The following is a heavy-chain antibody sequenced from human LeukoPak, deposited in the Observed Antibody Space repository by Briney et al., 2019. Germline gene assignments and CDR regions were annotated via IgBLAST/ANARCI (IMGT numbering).Heavy chain of an antibody. Sequence: KSGGSLRLSCAASGFTFSDYYMSWIRQAPGKGLEWVSYISSSGSTIYYADSVKGRFTISRDNAKNSLYLQMNSLRAEDTAVYYCARDRHSWLLTQGFDYWGQGTLVTVSS. D-gene: IGHD3-22*01. CDR2: ISSSGSTI. J-gene: IGHJ4*02. CDR1: GFTFSDYY. V-gene: IGHV3-11*04. CDR3: ARDRHSWLLTQGFDY.